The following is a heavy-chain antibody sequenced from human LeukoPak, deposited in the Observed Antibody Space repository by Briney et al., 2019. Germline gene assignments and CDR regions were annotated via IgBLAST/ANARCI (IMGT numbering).Heavy chain of an antibody. V-gene: IGHV1-69*05. CDR3: ARDSHIAAAGQPDAFDI. Sequence: GASVKVSCKASGGTFSSYASSWVRQAPGQGLEWMGGIIPIFGTANYAQKFQGRVTITTDESTSTAYMELSSLRSEDTAVYYCARDSHIAAAGQPDAFDIWGQGTMVTVSS. CDR2: IIPIFGTA. J-gene: IGHJ3*02. D-gene: IGHD6-13*01. CDR1: GGTFSSYA.